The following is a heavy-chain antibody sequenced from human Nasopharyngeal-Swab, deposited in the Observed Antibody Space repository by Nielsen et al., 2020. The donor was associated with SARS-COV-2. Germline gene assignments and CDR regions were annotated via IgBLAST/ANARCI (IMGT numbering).Heavy chain of an antibody. CDR3: ATTASLASWFDP. CDR1: GGSISSGSYY. D-gene: IGHD2-2*01. V-gene: IGHV4-61*02. J-gene: IGHJ5*02. Sequence: SETLSLTCPVSGGSISSGSYYWSWIRQPAGKGLEWIGRIYTSGSTNYNPSLKSRVTISVDTSKNQFSLKPSSVTAADTAVYYCATTASLASWFDPWGQGTLVTVSS. CDR2: IYTSGST.